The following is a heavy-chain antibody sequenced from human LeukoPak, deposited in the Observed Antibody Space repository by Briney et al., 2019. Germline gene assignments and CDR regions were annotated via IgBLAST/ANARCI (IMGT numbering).Heavy chain of an antibody. CDR1: GFSFISYG. V-gene: IGHV3-30*18. Sequence: GGSLRLSCAASGFSFISYGMHWVRQAPGKGLEWVGVISDDGRSKDYADSVKGRFTISRDNSKDTLYLQMNSLRAEDTAVYYCAKRPSDYGDYVSYFDYWAGEPWSPSPQ. CDR3: AKRPSDYGDYVSYFDY. CDR2: ISDDGRSK. J-gene: IGHJ4*02. D-gene: IGHD4-17*01.